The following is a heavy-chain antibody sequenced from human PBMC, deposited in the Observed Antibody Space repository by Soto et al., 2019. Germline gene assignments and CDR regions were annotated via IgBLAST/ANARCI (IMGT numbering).Heavy chain of an antibody. Sequence: EVQLVESGGGLVQPGGSLRLSCAASGFTFSSYWMHWVRQAPGKGLVWVSRINSDGSSTSYADSVEGRFTISRDNAKNRLYLQVSSLRAEDTAVYYCARGSRRGYDLIGFPASAMDVWGKGTTVTVSS. CDR3: ARGSRRGYDLIGFPASAMDV. D-gene: IGHD5-12*01. CDR2: INSDGSST. V-gene: IGHV3-74*01. CDR1: GFTFSSYW. J-gene: IGHJ6*04.